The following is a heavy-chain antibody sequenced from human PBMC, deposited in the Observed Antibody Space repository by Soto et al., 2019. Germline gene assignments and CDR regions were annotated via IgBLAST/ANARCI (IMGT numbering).Heavy chain of an antibody. J-gene: IGHJ5*02. CDR1: GYTFASYG. Sequence: GASVKVSCKASGYTFASYGISWVRQAPGQGLEWMGWISAYNGNTNYAQKLQGRVTMTTDTSTSTAYMELTGLRSDDTAVYYCAGDPDSHYNDSHASSYPWGQGTPVTVSS. CDR3: AGDPDSHYNDSHASSYP. CDR2: ISAYNGNT. V-gene: IGHV1-18*01. D-gene: IGHD4-4*01.